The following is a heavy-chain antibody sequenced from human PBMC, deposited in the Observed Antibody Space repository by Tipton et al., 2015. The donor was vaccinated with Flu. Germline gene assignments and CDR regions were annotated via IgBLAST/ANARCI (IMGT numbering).Heavy chain of an antibody. CDR1: GGSISSYY. V-gene: IGHV4-59*04. Sequence: TLSLTCTVSGGSISSYYWSWIRQPPGKGLEWIGYIYYSGSTYYNPSPKSRVTISVDTSKNQFSLKLSSVTAADTAVYYCASRGAAAAPGWYFDLWGRGTLVTVSS. CDR3: ASRGAAAAPGWYFDL. CDR2: IYYSGST. J-gene: IGHJ2*01. D-gene: IGHD6-13*01.